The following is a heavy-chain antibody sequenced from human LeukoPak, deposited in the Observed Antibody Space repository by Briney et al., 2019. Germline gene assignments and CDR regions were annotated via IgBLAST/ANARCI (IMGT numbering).Heavy chain of an antibody. CDR3: ARDRREVHYYGSGTFKFGENYFDY. D-gene: IGHD3-10*01. CDR2: ISAYNGNT. CDR1: GYTFTSYG. J-gene: IGHJ4*02. V-gene: IGHV1-18*01. Sequence: ASVKVSCKASGYTFTSYGISWVRQAPGQGLEWMGWISAYNGNTNYAQKLQGRVTMTTDTSTSTAYMELRSLRSDDTAVYYCARDRREVHYYGSGTFKFGENYFDYWGQGTLVTVSS.